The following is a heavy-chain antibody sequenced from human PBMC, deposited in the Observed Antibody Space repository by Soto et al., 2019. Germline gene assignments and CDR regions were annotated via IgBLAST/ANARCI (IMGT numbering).Heavy chain of an antibody. CDR1: GGTFSTFA. D-gene: IGHD3-22*01. Sequence: ASVKVSCKASGGTFSTFAISWVRQAPGQGLEWMGGIIPILGTANYAQRFQGRVTITADTTTRTVYMELSSLRSEDTAVYYCARDYRSGTYYYDSSGFYSFDYWGQGTLVTVSS. CDR3: ARDYRSGTYYYDSSGFYSFDY. V-gene: IGHV1-69*06. J-gene: IGHJ4*02. CDR2: IIPILGTA.